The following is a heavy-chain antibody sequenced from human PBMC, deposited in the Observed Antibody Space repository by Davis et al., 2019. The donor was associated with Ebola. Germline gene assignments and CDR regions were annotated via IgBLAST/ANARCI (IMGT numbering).Heavy chain of an antibody. J-gene: IGHJ4*02. CDR2: ISYDGSNE. CDR1: GFIFSRYA. CDR3: AKNPLIVVVTYFDY. V-gene: IGHV3-30-3*02. Sequence: PGGSLRLSCAASGFIFSRYAMHWVRQAPGKGLEWLAVISYDGSNEYYAVSVKGRFIVSRDNSKNTLYLQMNSLRAEDTAVYYCAKNPLIVVVTYFDYWGQGTLVTVSS. D-gene: IGHD3-22*01.